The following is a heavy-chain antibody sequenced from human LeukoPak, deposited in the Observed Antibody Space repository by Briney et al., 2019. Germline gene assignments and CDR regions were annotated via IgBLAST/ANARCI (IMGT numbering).Heavy chain of an antibody. J-gene: IGHJ5*02. V-gene: IGHV3-20*04. D-gene: IGHD3-10*01. Sequence: PGGSLRLSCAASGFTFDDYGMSWVRQAPGKGLEWVSGINWNGGSTGYADSVKGRFTISRDNSKNTLYLQMNSLRAEDTAVYYCAKDRGAVLLWFGELSGSDPWGQGTLVTVSS. CDR3: AKDRGAVLLWFGELSGSDP. CDR1: GFTFDDYG. CDR2: INWNGGST.